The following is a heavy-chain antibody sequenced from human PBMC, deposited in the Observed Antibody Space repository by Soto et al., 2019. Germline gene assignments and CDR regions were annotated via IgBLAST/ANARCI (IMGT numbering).Heavy chain of an antibody. CDR2: IYWDDDK. V-gene: IGHV2-5*02. CDR1: GFSLSTSGVG. CDR3: AHRRGSGRYTRIMYGMDV. D-gene: IGHD6-19*01. Sequence: SGPTLVNPTQTLTLTCTFSGFSLSTSGVGVGWIRQPPGKALEWLALIYWDDDKRYSPSLKSRLTITKDTSKNQVVLTMTNMDPVDTATYYCAHRRGSGRYTRIMYGMDVWGQGTTVT. J-gene: IGHJ6*02.